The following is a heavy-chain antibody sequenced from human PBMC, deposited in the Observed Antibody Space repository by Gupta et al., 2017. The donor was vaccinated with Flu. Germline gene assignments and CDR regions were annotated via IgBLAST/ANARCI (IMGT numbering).Heavy chain of an antibody. CDR2: IYHSGST. D-gene: IGHD3-10*01. J-gene: IGHJ5*02. V-gene: IGHV4-38-2*01. CDR3: ARSSSGAGRNWFDP. Sequence: QVQLQESGPGLVKPSETLSLTCAVSGYSISSGYYWGWIRQPPGKGLEWIGSIYHSGSTYYNPSLKSRVTISVDTSKNQFSLKLSSVTAADTAVYYCARSSSGAGRNWFDPWGQGTLVTVSS. CDR1: GYSISSGYY.